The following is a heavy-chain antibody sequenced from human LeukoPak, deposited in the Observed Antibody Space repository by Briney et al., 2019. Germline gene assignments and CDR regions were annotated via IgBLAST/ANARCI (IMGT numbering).Heavy chain of an antibody. Sequence: GGSLRLSCAASGFTFSSYWMSWVRQAPGKGLEWVANIKQDGSEKYYVDSVKGRFTISRDNAKNSLYLQMNSLRAEDTAVYYCARDGEISGSKPIDYWGQGTPVTVSS. J-gene: IGHJ4*02. CDR1: GFTFSSYW. CDR2: IKQDGSEK. V-gene: IGHV3-7*01. D-gene: IGHD5-12*01. CDR3: ARDGEISGSKPIDY.